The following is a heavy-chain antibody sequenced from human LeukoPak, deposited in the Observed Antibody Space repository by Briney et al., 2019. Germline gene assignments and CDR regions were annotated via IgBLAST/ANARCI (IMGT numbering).Heavy chain of an antibody. J-gene: IGHJ4*02. V-gene: IGHV3-30*04. CDR1: GFTFSSYV. Sequence: QPGGSLRLSCAASGFTFSSYVLHWVRQAPGKGLEWVAIISYDESKKDHADSVKGRFTISRDNSKNTLYLQMNSLRAEDTAVYYCGRDDHWGQGTLVTVSS. CDR3: GRDDH. CDR2: ISYDESKK.